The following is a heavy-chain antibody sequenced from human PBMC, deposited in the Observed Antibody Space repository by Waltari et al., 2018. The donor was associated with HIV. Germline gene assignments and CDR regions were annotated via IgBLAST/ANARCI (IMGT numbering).Heavy chain of an antibody. CDR3: ARDRLSVTTRGGYYYGLDV. J-gene: IGHJ6*02. CDR2: ISQSGTT. D-gene: IGHD4-17*01. V-gene: IGHV4-30-2*01. Sequence: QLQLQESASGLVKPSQTLSLTCAVSGGSISRGGYSWTWIRQPPGKGLEWLGYISQSGTTYYNPSLQSRVTISLDRSKNQFSLKLRSVTAADTAVYYCARDRLSVTTRGGYYYGLDVWGQGTTVTVSS. CDR1: GGSISRGGYS.